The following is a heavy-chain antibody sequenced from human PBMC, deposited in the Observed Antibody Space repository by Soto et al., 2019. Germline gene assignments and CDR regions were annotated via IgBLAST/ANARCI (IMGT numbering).Heavy chain of an antibody. D-gene: IGHD3-9*01. Sequence: GGSLRLSCAASGFTFSSYAMSWVRQAPGKGLEWVSAISGSGGSTYYADSVKGRFTISRDNSKNTLYLQMNSLRAEDTAVYYCAKDLVRGILTGYYSSTYYYYGMDVWGQGTTVTVSS. CDR1: GFTFSSYA. J-gene: IGHJ6*02. CDR2: ISGSGGST. V-gene: IGHV3-23*01. CDR3: AKDLVRGILTGYYSSTYYYYGMDV.